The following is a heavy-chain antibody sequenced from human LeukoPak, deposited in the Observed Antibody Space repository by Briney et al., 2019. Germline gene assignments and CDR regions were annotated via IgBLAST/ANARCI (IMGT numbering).Heavy chain of an antibody. D-gene: IGHD4-23*01. V-gene: IGHV4-34*01. Sequence: SETLSLTCAVYGGSFSGYYWSWIRQPPGEGLEWIGEINHSGRTNYNPSLKSRVTISVDTSKNQFSLKLSSVTAADTAVYNCARGRDYGGNSGRIDYWGQGTLGTVSS. CDR2: INHSGRT. CDR1: GGSFSGYY. CDR3: ARGRDYGGNSGRIDY. J-gene: IGHJ4*02.